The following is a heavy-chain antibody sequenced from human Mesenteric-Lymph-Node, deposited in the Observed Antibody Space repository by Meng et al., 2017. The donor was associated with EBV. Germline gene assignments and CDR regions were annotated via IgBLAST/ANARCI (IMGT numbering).Heavy chain of an antibody. CDR1: VHFFADYF. CDR3: ARDGVDPMAAF. V-gene: IGHV1-2*06. CDR2: IKPNSGAT. J-gene: IGHJ4*02. Sequence: GAEVKKRGASGRFSCKTSVHFFADYFRRWWQQGPGRGLEWMERIKPNSGATHYAHTFEDRVTMTRDTSISTVYMELGRLRSDDTAIYFCARDGVDPMAAFWGQGTLVTVSS. D-gene: IGHD5-24*01.